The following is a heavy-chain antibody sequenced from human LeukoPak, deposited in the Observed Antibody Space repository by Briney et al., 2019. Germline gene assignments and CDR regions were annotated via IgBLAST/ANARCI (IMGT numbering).Heavy chain of an antibody. CDR3: ASVRLRYFDWTAYYYYGMDV. CDR1: GGSFSGYY. J-gene: IGHJ6*02. CDR2: INHSGST. D-gene: IGHD3-9*01. V-gene: IGHV4-34*01. Sequence: SETLSLTCAVYGGSFSGYYWSWIRQPPGKGLEWIGEINHSGSTNYNPSLKSRVTISVDTSKNQFSLKLSSVTAADTAVYYCASVRLRYFDWTAYYYYGMDVWGQGTTVTVS.